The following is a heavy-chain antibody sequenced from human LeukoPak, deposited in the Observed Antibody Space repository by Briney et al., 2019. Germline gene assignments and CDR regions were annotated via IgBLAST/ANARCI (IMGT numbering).Heavy chain of an antibody. CDR1: GFTFSSYA. J-gene: IGHJ4*02. D-gene: IGHD3-22*01. V-gene: IGHV3-23*01. Sequence: PGGSLRLSCAASGFTFSSYAMSWVRQAPGKGLEWVSAISAGGGDTYYADSVKGRFTISRDNYKNTLSLQTNSLRAEDTAVYYCARRDSSVSNFDYWGQGILVTVSS. CDR2: ISAGGGDT. CDR3: ARRDSSVSNFDY.